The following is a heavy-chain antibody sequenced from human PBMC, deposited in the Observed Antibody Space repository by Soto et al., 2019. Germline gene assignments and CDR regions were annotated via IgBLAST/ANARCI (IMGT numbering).Heavy chain of an antibody. D-gene: IGHD6-19*01. Sequence: PGGSLRLSCAASGFTFSSYGMHWVRQAPGKGLEWVAVISYDGSNKYYADSVKGRFTISRDNSKNTLYLQTNSLRAEDTAVYYCAKDSSDSSGWSPTDYWGQGTLVTVSS. CDR3: AKDSSDSSGWSPTDY. J-gene: IGHJ4*02. CDR1: GFTFSSYG. CDR2: ISYDGSNK. V-gene: IGHV3-30*18.